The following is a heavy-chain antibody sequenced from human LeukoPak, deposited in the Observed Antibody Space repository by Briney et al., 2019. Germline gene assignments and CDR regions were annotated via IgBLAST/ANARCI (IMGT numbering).Heavy chain of an antibody. CDR1: GGSVSRNY. CDR2: VYYIGST. Sequence: SPALSLTCTVSGGSVSRNYWGWIRQPPGKGLEGGGYVYYIGSTRQNPFLKSGVTISVTPSKNKASLKLRSLPAADTAVYYCTRHLTSLLDTPTDTWGQGTLVTVSS. J-gene: IGHJ5*02. D-gene: IGHD2-15*01. V-gene: IGHV4-59*08. CDR3: TRHLTSLLDTPTDT.